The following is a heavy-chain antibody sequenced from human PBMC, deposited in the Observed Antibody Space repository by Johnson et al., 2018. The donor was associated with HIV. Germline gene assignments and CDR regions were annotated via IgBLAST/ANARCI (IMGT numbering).Heavy chain of an antibody. V-gene: IGHV3-NL1*01. CDR3: AKGIPKYDSRGYDAFDI. CDR2: INWNGGST. CDR1: GFTFSSYW. D-gene: IGHD3-22*01. J-gene: IGHJ3*02. Sequence: QVQLVESGGGLVQPGGSLRLSCAASGFTFSSYWMSWVRQAPGKGLAWVSGINWNGGSTGYADSVKGRFTISRDNSRYTLYLQMSSLRAEDTAVYYCAKGIPKYDSRGYDAFDIWDQGTMVTVYS.